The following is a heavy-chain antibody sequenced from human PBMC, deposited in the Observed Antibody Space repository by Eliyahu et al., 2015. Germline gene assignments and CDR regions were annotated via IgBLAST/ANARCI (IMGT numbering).Heavy chain of an antibody. CDR1: GYSVTKDW. Sequence: EVQLVQSGAEVKSPGESLKISCKASGYSVTKDWIGWVRQMXGKGLEWMGIIYPGDSDTKYSQSFEGQVTLSVDKSISTAYLQWSSLKASDTATYYCVRQSDGWFDPWGQGTLXIVSS. V-gene: IGHV5-51*01. CDR2: IYPGDSDT. J-gene: IGHJ5*02. CDR3: VRQSDGWFDP.